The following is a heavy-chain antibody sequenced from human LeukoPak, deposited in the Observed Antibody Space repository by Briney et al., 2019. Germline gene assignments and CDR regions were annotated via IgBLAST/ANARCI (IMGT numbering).Heavy chain of an antibody. CDR3: ARDIVGATSN. Sequence: SETLSLTCTVSGGSISSYYWSWIRQPPGKGLEWIGYIYYSGSTNYNPSLKSRVTTSVDTSKNQFSLKLSSVTAADTAVYYCARDIVGATSNWGQGTLVTVSS. CDR1: GGSISSYY. CDR2: IYYSGST. J-gene: IGHJ4*02. V-gene: IGHV4-59*12. D-gene: IGHD1-26*01.